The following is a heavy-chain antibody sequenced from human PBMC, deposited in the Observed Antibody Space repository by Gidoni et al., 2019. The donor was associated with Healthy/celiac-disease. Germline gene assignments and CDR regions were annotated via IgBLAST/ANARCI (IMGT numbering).Heavy chain of an antibody. CDR2: ISYDGSNK. CDR1: GFTFSSYS. J-gene: IGHJ4*02. Sequence: QVQLVESGGGVVQPGRSLRLSCAASGFTFSSYSMHWVRQAPGKGLEWVAVISYDGSNKYYADSVKGRFTISRDNSKNTLYLQMNSLRAEDTAVYYCARGAPSDRFRWKYYFDYWGQGTLVTVSS. D-gene: IGHD2-21*02. CDR3: ARGAPSDRFRWKYYFDY. V-gene: IGHV3-30-3*01.